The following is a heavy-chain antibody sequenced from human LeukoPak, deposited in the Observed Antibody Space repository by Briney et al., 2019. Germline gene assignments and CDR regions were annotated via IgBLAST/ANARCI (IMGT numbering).Heavy chain of an antibody. V-gene: IGHV1-69*05. CDR1: GGTFSSYD. D-gene: IGHD3-3*01. CDR2: IIPIFGTA. J-gene: IGHJ4*02. Sequence: SVKVSCKASGGTFSSYDISWVRQAPGQGLEWMGGIIPIFGTANYAQKFQGRVTITTDESTSTAYMELSSLRSEDTAVYYCARAGFWSGSDYYFDYWGQGTLVTVSS. CDR3: ARAGFWSGSDYYFDY.